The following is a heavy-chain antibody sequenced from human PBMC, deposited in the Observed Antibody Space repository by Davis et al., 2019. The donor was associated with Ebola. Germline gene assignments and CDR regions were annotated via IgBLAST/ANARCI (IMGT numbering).Heavy chain of an antibody. CDR3: AKDMMRSSFYYYGMDV. V-gene: IGHV3-7*03. J-gene: IGHJ6*02. CDR2: IKQDGSEK. CDR1: GFTFSSYW. Sequence: GGSLRLSCAASGFTFSSYWMSWVRQAPGKGLEWVANIKQDGSEKYYVDSVKGRFTISRDNAKNSLYLQMNSLRAEDTALYYCAKDMMRSSFYYYGMDVWGQGTTVTVSS. D-gene: IGHD6-13*01.